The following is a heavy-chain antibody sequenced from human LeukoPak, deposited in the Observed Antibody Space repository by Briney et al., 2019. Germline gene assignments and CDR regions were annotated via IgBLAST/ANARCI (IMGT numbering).Heavy chain of an antibody. Sequence: GGSLRLSCAASGFIFGSYDFHWVRQRPGESLEWVSVIGSAGDTEYADSVRGRFTISREDVRNSLYLQMNSLRAGDTAVYYCARAVGWVGRRGGMDVWGQGTTVTVS. J-gene: IGHJ6*02. CDR1: GFIFGSYD. V-gene: IGHV3-13*01. CDR3: ARAVGWVGRRGGMDV. CDR2: IGSAGDT. D-gene: IGHD1-1*01.